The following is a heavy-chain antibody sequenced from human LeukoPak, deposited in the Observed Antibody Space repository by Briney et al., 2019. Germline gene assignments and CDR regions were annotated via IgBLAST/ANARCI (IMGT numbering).Heavy chain of an antibody. Sequence: PGGSLRLSCAASGFTFSSDGMSWVRQAPGKGLEWVSSITASGGGTVYADSVKGRVTIFRDNSKNTLYLQMNSLRAEDTAVYSCAKNLLGSEAYSWYFDLWGRGTLVTVSS. J-gene: IGHJ2*01. CDR1: GFTFSSDG. CDR2: ITASGGGT. V-gene: IGHV3-23*01. CDR3: AKNLLGSEAYSWYFDL. D-gene: IGHD2-21*01.